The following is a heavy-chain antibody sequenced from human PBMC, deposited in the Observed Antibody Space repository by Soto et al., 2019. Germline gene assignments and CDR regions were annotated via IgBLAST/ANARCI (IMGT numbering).Heavy chain of an antibody. V-gene: IGHV1-18*01. CDR1: GYSFTTYG. Sequence: QVLLVQSGAEVKKPGASVKVSCKASGYSFTTYGIIWVRQGPGQGLEWMGRISVYNGNTNYAQKFQGRVSVTADIPINTAYMELRSLRSDDTAIYYCARGHGYYTYMDFWGRGTTVTVSS. CDR3: ARGHGYYTYMDF. CDR2: ISVYNGNT. J-gene: IGHJ6*03.